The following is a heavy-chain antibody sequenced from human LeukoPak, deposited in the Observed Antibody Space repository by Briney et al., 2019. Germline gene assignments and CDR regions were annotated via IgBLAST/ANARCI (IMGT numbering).Heavy chain of an antibody. CDR2: INHSGST. CDR3: ARGRGYGQVLRFLEWFPNWFDP. J-gene: IGHJ5*02. D-gene: IGHD3-3*01. CDR1: GGSFSGYY. V-gene: IGHV4-34*01. Sequence: SETLSLTCAAYGGSFSGYYWSWIRQPPGKGLEWIGEINHSGSTNYNPSLKSRVTISVDTSKNQFSLKLSSVTAADTAVYYCARGRGYGQVLRFLEWFPNWFDPWGQGTLVTVSS.